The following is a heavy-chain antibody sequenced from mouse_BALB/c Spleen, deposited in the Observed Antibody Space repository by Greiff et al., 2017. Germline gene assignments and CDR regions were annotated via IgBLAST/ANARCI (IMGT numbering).Heavy chain of an antibody. CDR2: ISDGGSYT. D-gene: IGHD1-2*01. CDR1: GFTFSDYY. CDR3: ARSAGAY. Sequence: EVQLVESGGGLVKPGGSLKLSCAASGFTFSDYYMYWVRQTPEKRLEWVATISDGGSYTYYPDSVKGRFTISRDNAKNTLFLQMTSLRSEDTAMYYCARSAGAYWGQGTLVTVSA. V-gene: IGHV5-4*02. J-gene: IGHJ3*01.